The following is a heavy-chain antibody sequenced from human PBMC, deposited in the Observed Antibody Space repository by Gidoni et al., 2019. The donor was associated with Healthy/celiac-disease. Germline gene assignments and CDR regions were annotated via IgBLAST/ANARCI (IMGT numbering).Heavy chain of an antibody. CDR2: IYYSGST. Sequence: QLQLQESGPGLVKPSETLSLPCTVSGGSISSSSYYWGWLRQPPGKGLEWIGSIYYSGSTYYNPSLKSRVTISVDTSKNQFSLKLSSVTAADTAVYYCARRANYDSSGYDYWGQGTLVTVSS. J-gene: IGHJ4*02. CDR1: GGSISSSSYY. D-gene: IGHD3-22*01. V-gene: IGHV4-39*01. CDR3: ARRANYDSSGYDY.